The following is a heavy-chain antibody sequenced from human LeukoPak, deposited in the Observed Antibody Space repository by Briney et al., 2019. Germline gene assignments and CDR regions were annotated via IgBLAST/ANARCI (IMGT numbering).Heavy chain of an antibody. J-gene: IGHJ4*02. CDR3: ARESHYYGSGSYTDY. Sequence: QPGGSLRLSCAASGFTVSSNYMSWVRQAPGKGLEWVSVIYSGGSTYYADSVKGRFTISRDNSKNTLYLQMNSLRAEDTAVYYCARESHYYGSGSYTDYWGQGTLVTVSP. CDR2: IYSGGST. CDR1: GFTVSSNY. V-gene: IGHV3-66*01. D-gene: IGHD3-10*01.